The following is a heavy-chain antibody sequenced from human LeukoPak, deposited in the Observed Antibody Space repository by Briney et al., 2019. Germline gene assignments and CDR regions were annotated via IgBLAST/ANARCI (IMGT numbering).Heavy chain of an antibody. CDR2: MSNSGST. V-gene: IGHV4-39*01. D-gene: IGHD6-13*01. Sequence: AETLSLTCTVSGASISSSSSFFWAWIRQPPGKGLEWMGTMSNSGSTYYNPSLKSRVTISGDTSKNQFSLKLSSVTAADTAVFYCARRSQTTAGRGIDYWGQGTLVTVSS. CDR1: GASISSSSSFF. CDR3: ARRSQTTAGRGIDY. J-gene: IGHJ4*02.